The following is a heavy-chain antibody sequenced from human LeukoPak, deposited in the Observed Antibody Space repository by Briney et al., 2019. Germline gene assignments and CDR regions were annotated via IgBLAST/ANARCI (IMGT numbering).Heavy chain of an antibody. Sequence: GRPLRLSCAASGFTFSNYGMHWVRQAPGKGLEWVAVIWYDGSNQYYADSVKGRFTISRDNSKNTLYLQMNSLRAEDTAVYYCASVYYGSETHIHYWGKGTLVTVSS. J-gene: IGHJ4*02. V-gene: IGHV3-33*01. CDR1: GFTFSNYG. CDR3: ASVYYGSETHIHY. CDR2: IWYDGSNQ. D-gene: IGHD3-10*01.